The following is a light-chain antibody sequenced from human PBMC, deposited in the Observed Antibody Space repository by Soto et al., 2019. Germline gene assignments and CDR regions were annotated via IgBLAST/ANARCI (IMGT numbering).Light chain of an antibody. CDR2: KAS. CDR1: QTLSSW. CDR3: QHYNSYSEA. V-gene: IGKV1-5*03. J-gene: IGKJ1*01. Sequence: DIQMTQSPSTLSGSVGDRVTITCRASQTLSSWLAWYQQKPGKAPKLLIYKASTLKSGVPSRFSGSGSGTEFTITLRSLPPDDVATYYCQHYNSYSEAFGQGTKVELK.